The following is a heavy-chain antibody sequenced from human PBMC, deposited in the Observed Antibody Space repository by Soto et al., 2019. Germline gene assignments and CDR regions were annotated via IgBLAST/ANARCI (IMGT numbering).Heavy chain of an antibody. Sequence: QVQLVQSGAEVKKPGASVKVSCKASGYTFTSYAMHWVRQAPGQRLEWMGWINAGNGNTKYSQKFQGRVTITRDTSASTAYTELRSLRSEDTAVYYCARDQGYSYGYNWGQGTLVTVSS. CDR2: INAGNGNT. D-gene: IGHD5-18*01. CDR3: ARDQGYSYGYN. J-gene: IGHJ4*02. V-gene: IGHV1-3*01. CDR1: GYTFTSYA.